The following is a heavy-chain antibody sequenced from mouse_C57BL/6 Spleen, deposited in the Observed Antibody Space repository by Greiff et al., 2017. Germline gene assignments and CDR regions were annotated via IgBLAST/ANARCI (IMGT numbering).Heavy chain of an antibody. Sequence: VQLQQPGAELVKPGASVKLSCKASGYTFTSYWMHWVKQRPGQGLEWIGGIDPDSGGTKYNEKFTSKATLTVDKPSSTAYMQLSSLTSEDAAVYYGARGTITTVVATDYAMDYWGQGTSVTVAS. CDR3: ARGTITTVVATDYAMDY. J-gene: IGHJ4*01. CDR2: IDPDSGGT. V-gene: IGHV1-72*01. D-gene: IGHD1-1*01. CDR1: GYTFTSYW.